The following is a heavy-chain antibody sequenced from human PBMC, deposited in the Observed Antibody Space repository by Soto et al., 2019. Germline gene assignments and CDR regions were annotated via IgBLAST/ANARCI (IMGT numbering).Heavy chain of an antibody. CDR3: ARVSAAGYNWFDP. D-gene: IGHD6-13*01. Sequence: GTLSLTCAVSSGSISSSNWWSWVRQPPGKGLEWIGEIYHSGSTNYNPSLKSRVTISVDKSKNQFSLKLSSVTAADTAVYYCARVSAAGYNWFDPWGQGTLVTVSS. J-gene: IGHJ5*02. CDR2: IYHSGST. CDR1: SGSISSSNW. V-gene: IGHV4-4*02.